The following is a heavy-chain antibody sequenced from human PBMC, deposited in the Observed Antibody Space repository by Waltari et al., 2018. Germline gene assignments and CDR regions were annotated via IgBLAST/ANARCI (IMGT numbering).Heavy chain of an antibody. CDR3: AGPLAKIAPGWFDP. V-gene: IGHV3-7*01. Sequence: EVQLVESGGGLVQPGGSLRLSCAASGFTFSSYWMSWVRQAPGKGLEWVANIKQDGSEKYYVDSVKGRFTISRDNAKNSLYLQMNSLRAEDTAVYYCAGPLAKIAPGWFDPWGQGTLVTVSS. J-gene: IGHJ5*02. CDR1: GFTFSSYW. CDR2: IKQDGSEK. D-gene: IGHD6-13*01.